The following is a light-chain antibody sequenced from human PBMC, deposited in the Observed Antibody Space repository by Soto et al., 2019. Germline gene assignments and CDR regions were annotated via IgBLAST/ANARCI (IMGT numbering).Light chain of an antibody. Sequence: QSGLTQPRSVSWSPGQSVTISCTGTSSYIGGFNYVSWYQQHPGKVPKLIIYDVTNRPSGFPDRFSASKSGNTASLTISGLQAEDEADCCSYAGXYTFVFGNGTKVTXL. CDR1: SSYIGGFNY. CDR2: DVT. V-gene: IGLV2-11*01. J-gene: IGLJ1*01. CDR3: CSYAGXYTFV.